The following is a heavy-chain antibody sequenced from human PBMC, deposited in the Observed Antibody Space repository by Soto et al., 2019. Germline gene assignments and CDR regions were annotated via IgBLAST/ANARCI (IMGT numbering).Heavy chain of an antibody. Sequence: GSLRLSCAASGFIFSTYGIRWVRQAPGKGPEWVAVISHDGSNKYHRDSVRGRVTISRDNSENTVYLQMNSLRVEDTAVYYCAGANVNAGMGWDYKSRGMSVGGKGTTVTV. CDR1: GFIFSTYG. CDR2: ISHDGSNK. CDR3: AGANVNAGMGWDYKSRGMSV. J-gene: IGHJ6*03. D-gene: IGHD5-18*01. V-gene: IGHV3-30*03.